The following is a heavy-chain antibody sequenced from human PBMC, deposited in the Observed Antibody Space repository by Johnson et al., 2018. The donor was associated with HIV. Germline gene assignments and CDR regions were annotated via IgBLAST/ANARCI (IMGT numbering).Heavy chain of an antibody. CDR1: GFTFSNYW. Sequence: VQLVESGGGLVQPGGSLRLSCAASGFTFSNYWMSWVRQAPGKGLECVANIKQDGSEKYYVDSVKGRFNISRDNAKNSLFQQMNSLRAEDTAVYYCARPRVSSGRHGAFDIWGQGTMVTVSS. CDR3: ARPRVSSGRHGAFDI. D-gene: IGHD3-22*01. J-gene: IGHJ3*02. CDR2: IKQDGSEK. V-gene: IGHV3-7*01.